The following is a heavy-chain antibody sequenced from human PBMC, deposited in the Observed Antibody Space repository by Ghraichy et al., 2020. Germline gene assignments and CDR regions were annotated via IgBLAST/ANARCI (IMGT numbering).Heavy chain of an antibody. D-gene: IGHD2-21*01. CDR2: IYYSGST. J-gene: IGHJ3*02. V-gene: IGHV4-59*01. Sequence: SQTLSLTCTVSGGSISSYYWSWIRQPPGKGLEWIGYIYYSGSTNYNPSLKSRVTISVDTSKNQFSLKLSSVSAADTAVYYCASGGWIGDRNVFEIWGQGTMVTVSS. CDR1: GGSISSYY. CDR3: ASGGWIGDRNVFEI.